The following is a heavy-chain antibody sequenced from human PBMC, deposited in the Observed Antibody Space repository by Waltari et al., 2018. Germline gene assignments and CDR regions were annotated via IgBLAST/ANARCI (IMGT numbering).Heavy chain of an antibody. CDR3: AKVRNQYYDFWSDLDY. V-gene: IGHV3-30*18. J-gene: IGHJ4*02. CDR2: ISYDGSNK. Sequence: QVQLVESGGGVVQPGRSLRLSCAASGFTFSSYGMHWVRQAPGKGLEWVAVISYDGSNKYYADSVKGRFTISRDNSKNTLYLQMNSLRAEDTAVYYCAKVRNQYYDFWSDLDYWGQGTLVTVSS. CDR1: GFTFSSYG. D-gene: IGHD3-3*01.